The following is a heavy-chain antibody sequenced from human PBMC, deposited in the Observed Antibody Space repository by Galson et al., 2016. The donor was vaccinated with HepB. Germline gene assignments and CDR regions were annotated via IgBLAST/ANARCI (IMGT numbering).Heavy chain of an antibody. Sequence: SVKVSCKASGYTLTSFAMHWVRQAPGQRLEWMGWINAGNGNTKYSQKFQGRVTINRDTSAKTAYMELSSLRSEDTAVYFCARDRGAFGDLGYWGQGTLVTVSS. J-gene: IGHJ4*02. D-gene: IGHD4-17*01. V-gene: IGHV1-3*01. CDR1: GYTLTSFA. CDR3: ARDRGAFGDLGY. CDR2: INAGNGNT.